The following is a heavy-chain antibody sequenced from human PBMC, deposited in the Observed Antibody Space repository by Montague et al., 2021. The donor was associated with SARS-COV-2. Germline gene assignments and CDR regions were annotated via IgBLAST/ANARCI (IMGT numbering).Heavy chain of an antibody. CDR1: GGSISSTSYY. CDR3: ARGLIDITMMVVVFTGASLYFDY. J-gene: IGHJ4*02. CDR2: IYHSGST. Sequence: SETLSLTCTVSGGSISSTSYYWGWIRQSPGKGLEWIGSIYHSGSTYYSPSPKSRLSLSVETSKNQFSLKLTSVTAADTAVYYCARGLIDITMMVVVFTGASLYFDYWGQGILVTVSS. D-gene: IGHD3-22*01. V-gene: IGHV4-39*01.